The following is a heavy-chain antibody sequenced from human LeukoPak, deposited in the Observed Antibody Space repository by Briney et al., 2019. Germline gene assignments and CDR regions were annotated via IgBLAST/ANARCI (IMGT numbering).Heavy chain of an antibody. D-gene: IGHD3-10*01. CDR3: VKEQGSGSYRTADY. Sequence: GRSLRLSCAASGFTFSSCGMHWVRQAPGKGLEWVAVITYDGDTTYFEDSVKGRFTISRGTSKSTLYLQMNSLGAEDTAVYYCVKEQGSGSYRTADYWGQGTLVTVSS. CDR1: GFTFSSCG. CDR2: ITYDGDTT. J-gene: IGHJ4*02. V-gene: IGHV3-30*18.